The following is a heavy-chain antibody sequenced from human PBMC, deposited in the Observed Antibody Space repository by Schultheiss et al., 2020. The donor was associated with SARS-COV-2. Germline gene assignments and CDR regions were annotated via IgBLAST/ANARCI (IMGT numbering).Heavy chain of an antibody. CDR1: GFTFSSYA. CDR3: AKGKDMYCSSTSCYIVGFDY. V-gene: IGHV3-23*01. J-gene: IGHJ4*02. Sequence: GGSLRLSCAASGFTFSSYAMSWVRQAPGKGLEWVSAISGIGGRTYYADSVKGRFTISRDNSKNTLYLQMNSLRAEDTAVYYCAKGKDMYCSSTSCYIVGFDYWGQGTLVTVSS. CDR2: ISGIGGRT. D-gene: IGHD2-2*02.